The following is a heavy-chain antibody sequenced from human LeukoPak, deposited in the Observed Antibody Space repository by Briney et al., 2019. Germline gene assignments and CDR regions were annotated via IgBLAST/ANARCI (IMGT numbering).Heavy chain of an antibody. CDR1: GSSISSYY. D-gene: IGHD6-19*01. V-gene: IGHV4-59*08. CDR3: AGQYSSGWAAYFDY. CDR2: IYYSGST. J-gene: IGHJ4*02. Sequence: PSETLSLTCTVSGSSISSYYWSWIRQPPGKGLEWIGYIYYSGSTNYNPSLKSRVTISVDTSKNQFSLKLSSVTAADTAVYYCAGQYSSGWAAYFDYWGQGTLVTVSS.